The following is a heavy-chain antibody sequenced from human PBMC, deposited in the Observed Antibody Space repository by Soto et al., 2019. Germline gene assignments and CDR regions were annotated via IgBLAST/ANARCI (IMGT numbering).Heavy chain of an antibody. D-gene: IGHD6-13*01. Sequence: PGGSLRLSCAASGFTFSSYWMHWVRQAPGKGLVWVSRINSDGSSTSYADSVKGRFTISRDNAKNTLYLQMNSLRAEDTAVYYCASKNIAAAGDYWGQGTLVTVSS. J-gene: IGHJ4*02. CDR1: GFTFSSYW. V-gene: IGHV3-74*01. CDR2: INSDGSST. CDR3: ASKNIAAAGDY.